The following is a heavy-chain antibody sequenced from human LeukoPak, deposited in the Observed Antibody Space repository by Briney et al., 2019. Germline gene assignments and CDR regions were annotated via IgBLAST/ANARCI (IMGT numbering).Heavy chain of an antibody. J-gene: IGHJ5*02. CDR2: INLGDSET. D-gene: IGHD1-26*01. V-gene: IGHV5-51*01. Sequence: GESLKISCEASGHSFTNHWIGWVRQMPGKGLEWMGIINLGDSETQYSPSFQGQVTISLDKSISTAYLQWRSLKVSDTAMYYCARRAYSGSPNWFDPWGQGTLVNVSS. CDR1: GHSFTNHW. CDR3: ARRAYSGSPNWFDP.